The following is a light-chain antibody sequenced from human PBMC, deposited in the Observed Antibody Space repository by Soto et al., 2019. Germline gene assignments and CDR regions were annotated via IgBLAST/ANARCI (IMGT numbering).Light chain of an antibody. V-gene: IGKV3-20*01. CDR3: QQYVSSPWT. CDR1: QSVSSSY. J-gene: IGKJ2*02. CDR2: GVS. Sequence: EIVLTQSPGTLSLSAGERATLSCRASQSVSSSYLAWYQQKPGQAPRLLIYGVSGRATGIPDRFGGSGSGTDFTLTISRLEPEDLAVYYCQQYVSSPWTFGQGTKLEIK.